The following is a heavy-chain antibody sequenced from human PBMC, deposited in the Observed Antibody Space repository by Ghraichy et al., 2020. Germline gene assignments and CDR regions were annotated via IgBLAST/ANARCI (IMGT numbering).Heavy chain of an antibody. CDR2: IWSDGSNE. Sequence: GGSLRLSCVASGFIFSSYGMHWVRQAPGKGLEWVAVIWSDGSNEHYADSVKGRFTISRDISKNTVYLQMNSLRAEDTAVYYCARDLYSNHFDYWGQGTLVTVSS. V-gene: IGHV3-33*01. D-gene: IGHD4-11*01. CDR1: GFIFSSYG. CDR3: ARDLYSNHFDY. J-gene: IGHJ4*02.